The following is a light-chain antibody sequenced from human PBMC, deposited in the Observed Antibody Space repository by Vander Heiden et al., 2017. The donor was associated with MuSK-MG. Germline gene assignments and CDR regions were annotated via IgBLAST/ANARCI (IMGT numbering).Light chain of an antibody. CDR3: LQYYTTPLT. CDR1: QSVLFTSNNKNY. Sequence: DIVMTQSPDSLAVSLGERATINCKSSQSVLFTSNNKNYLAWYQQKPGQPPNLLIYWASTRESGVPDRFSGSGSGTDFTLTISTLQAEDVAVYYCLQYYTTPLTFGGGTKVEIK. J-gene: IGKJ4*01. V-gene: IGKV4-1*01. CDR2: WAS.